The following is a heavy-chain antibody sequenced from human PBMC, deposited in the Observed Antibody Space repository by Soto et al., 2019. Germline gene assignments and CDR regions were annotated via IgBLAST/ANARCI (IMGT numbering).Heavy chain of an antibody. Sequence: GGSLRLSCAASGFTFSSYLMSWVRQAPGKGLEWVANIKQDGSEKYYVDSVKGRFTISRDNAKNSLYLQMNSLRAEDTAVYYCARDPFGEYDYWGQGTLVTVSS. V-gene: IGHV3-7*03. J-gene: IGHJ4*02. CDR1: GFTFSSYL. D-gene: IGHD3-10*01. CDR2: IKQDGSEK. CDR3: ARDPFGEYDY.